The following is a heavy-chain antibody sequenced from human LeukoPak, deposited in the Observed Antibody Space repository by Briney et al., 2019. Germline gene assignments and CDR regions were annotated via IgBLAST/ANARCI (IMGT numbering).Heavy chain of an antibody. V-gene: IGHV1-69*04. CDR3: ARAPAGYSSGWYYFDY. J-gene: IGHJ4*02. CDR2: IIPILGIA. CDR1: GGTFSSYA. Sequence: ASVKVSCKASGGTFSSYAISWVRQAPGQGLAWMGRIIPILGIANYAQKFQGRVTITADKSTSTAYMELSSLRSEDTAVYYCARAPAGYSSGWYYFDYWGQGTLVTVSS. D-gene: IGHD6-19*01.